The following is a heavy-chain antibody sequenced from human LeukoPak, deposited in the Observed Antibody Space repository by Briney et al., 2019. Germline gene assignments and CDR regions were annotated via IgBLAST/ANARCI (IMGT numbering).Heavy chain of an antibody. Sequence: PGGSVRLSCVGSGVPLNNYKVNWVRQAPGKGLEWVADILESGESHYADSVRGRFTISRDSAKNSLYLLMTSLRVDDTAVYYCSATGRWGQGTLVTVSS. D-gene: IGHD2-15*01. CDR1: GVPLNNYK. J-gene: IGHJ4*02. CDR2: ILESGES. V-gene: IGHV3-48*03. CDR3: SATGR.